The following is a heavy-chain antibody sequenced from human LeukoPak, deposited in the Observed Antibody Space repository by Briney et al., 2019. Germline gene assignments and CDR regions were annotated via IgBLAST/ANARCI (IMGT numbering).Heavy chain of an antibody. V-gene: IGHV1-46*01. CDR2: INPSGGST. J-gene: IGHJ4*02. CDR1: GYTFTSYY. Sequence: ASVKVSCKASGYTFTSYYMHWVRQAPGRGLEWMGIINPSGGSTSYAQKFQGRVTMTRDTSTSTVYMELSSLRSEDTAVYYCARVLVDYYDSSGPDYWGQGTLVTVSS. D-gene: IGHD3-22*01. CDR3: ARVLVDYYDSSGPDY.